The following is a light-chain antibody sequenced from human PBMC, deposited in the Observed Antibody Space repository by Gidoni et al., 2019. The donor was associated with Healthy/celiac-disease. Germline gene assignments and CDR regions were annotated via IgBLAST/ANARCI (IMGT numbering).Light chain of an antibody. Sequence: QSALTQPASVSGAHGQSITISCTGPSRDVGGYNYVSWYQQHPGKAPKLMIYDVSTRPSGVSNRFSGSKSGNTASLTISGLPAEYVADYYCSSYTISSTLVFGGGTKLTVL. CDR1: SRDVGGYNY. J-gene: IGLJ2*01. V-gene: IGLV2-14*01. CDR2: DVS. CDR3: SSYTISSTLV.